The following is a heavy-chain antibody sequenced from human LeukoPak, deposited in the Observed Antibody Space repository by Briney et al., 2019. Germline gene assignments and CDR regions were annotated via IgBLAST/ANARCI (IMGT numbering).Heavy chain of an antibody. CDR1: GFTFSSYA. V-gene: IGHV3-30-3*01. CDR3: ARVFSGLYSSSWHWFDP. D-gene: IGHD6-13*01. Sequence: PGRSLRLSCAASGFTFSSYAMHWVRQAPGKGLEWVAVISYDGSNKYYADSVKGRFTISRDNSKNTLYLQMNSLRAEDTAVYYCARVFSGLYSSSWHWFDPWGQGTLVTVSS. J-gene: IGHJ5*02. CDR2: ISYDGSNK.